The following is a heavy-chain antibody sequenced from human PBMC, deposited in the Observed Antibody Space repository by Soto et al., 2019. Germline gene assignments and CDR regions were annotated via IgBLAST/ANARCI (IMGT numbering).Heavy chain of an antibody. Sequence: SETLSLTCTVSGGSISSSSYYWGWIRQPPGKGLEWIGSIYYSGSTYYNPSLKSRVTISVDTSKNQFSLKLSSVTAADTAVYYCARLSVVVVAATGPHPHNWLDLCGQGTLVTVSS. V-gene: IGHV4-39*01. J-gene: IGHJ5*02. CDR3: ARLSVVVVAATGPHPHNWLDL. D-gene: IGHD2-15*01. CDR1: GGSISSSSYY. CDR2: IYYSGST.